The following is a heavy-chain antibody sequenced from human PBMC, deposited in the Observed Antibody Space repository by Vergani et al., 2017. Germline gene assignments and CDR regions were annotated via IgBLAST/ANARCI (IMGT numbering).Heavy chain of an antibody. D-gene: IGHD5-24*01. J-gene: IGHJ4*02. CDR1: GFTFTSSA. V-gene: IGHV1-58*02. CDR2: IVVGSGNT. Sequence: QMQLVQSGPEVKQPGTSVMVSCKASGFTFTSSAMQRVRQARGQRLEWIGWIVVGSGNTNYAQKFQERVTITRDMSTSTAYMELSSLTSEDTAVYSCSARRDGYNSAFDYWGQGTLVTVSS. CDR3: SARRDGYNSAFDY.